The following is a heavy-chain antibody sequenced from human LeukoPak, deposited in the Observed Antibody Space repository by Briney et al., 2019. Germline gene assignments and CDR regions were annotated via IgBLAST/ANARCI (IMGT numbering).Heavy chain of an antibody. Sequence: SETLSLTCAVSGGSISSGGYSWSWIRQPPGKGLEWIGYIYHSGSTYYNPSLKSRVTISVDRSKNQFSLKLSSVTAADTAVYYCARGGVSQPKEMDTAMVFWRDDAFDIWGQGTMVTVSS. J-gene: IGHJ3*02. D-gene: IGHD5-18*01. CDR2: IYHSGST. CDR1: GGSISSGGYS. V-gene: IGHV4-30-2*01. CDR3: ARGGVSQPKEMDTAMVFWRDDAFDI.